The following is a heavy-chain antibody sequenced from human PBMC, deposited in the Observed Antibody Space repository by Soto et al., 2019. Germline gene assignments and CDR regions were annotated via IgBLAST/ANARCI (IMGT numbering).Heavy chain of an antibody. Sequence: GGSLRLSCAASGFTFSSYAMSWVRQAPGKGLEWVSAISGSGGSTYYADSVKGRFTISRDNSKNTLYLQMNSLRAEDTAVYYCAKGPSMIVFPPWFDPWGQGTLVTVSS. V-gene: IGHV3-23*01. CDR1: GFTFSSYA. CDR2: ISGSGGST. J-gene: IGHJ5*02. D-gene: IGHD3-22*01. CDR3: AKGPSMIVFPPWFDP.